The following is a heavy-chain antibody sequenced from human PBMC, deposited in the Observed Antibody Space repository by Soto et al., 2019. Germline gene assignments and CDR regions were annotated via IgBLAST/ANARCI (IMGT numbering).Heavy chain of an antibody. D-gene: IGHD3-22*01. Sequence: QVQLVQSGAEVKKPGSSVKVSCKASGGTFSSYAISWVRQAPGQGLEWMGGIIPIFGTANYAQKFQGRVTITADESTSTAYMELSSLRSEETAVYYCASGYYYDSSGYYSRYYFDYWGQGTLVTVSS. CDR3: ASGYYYDSSGYYSRYYFDY. CDR2: IIPIFGTA. CDR1: GGTFSSYA. J-gene: IGHJ4*02. V-gene: IGHV1-69*01.